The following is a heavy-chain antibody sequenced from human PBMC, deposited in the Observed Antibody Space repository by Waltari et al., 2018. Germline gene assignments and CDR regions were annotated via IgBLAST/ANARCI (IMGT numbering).Heavy chain of an antibody. CDR2: IYHDGST. CDR3: TRQVLGYCTSAPCRRLDS. CDR1: GYSINSGYY. D-gene: IGHD2-2*03. V-gene: IGHV4-38-2*01. J-gene: IGHJ4*02. Sequence: QVQLQESGPGLLKPSETLSLTCGVSGYSINSGYYWGWILQPPGKGLEWIGTIYHDGSTFYDPSLESRLTRSMDTSKNEFSLKLRYVTAADTAVYYCTRQVLGYCTSAPCRRLDSWGQGTLVTVSS.